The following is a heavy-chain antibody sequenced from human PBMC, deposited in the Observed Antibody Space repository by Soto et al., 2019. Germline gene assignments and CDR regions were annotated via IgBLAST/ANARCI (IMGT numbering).Heavy chain of an antibody. J-gene: IGHJ3*02. Sequence: PGGSLRLSCAASGFTFDDYAMHWVRQAPGKGLEWVSGISWNSGSIGYADSVKGRFTISRDNAKNSLYLQMNSLRAEDTALYYCAKGRLVDYGDSEPIGDAFDIWGQGTMVTVSS. CDR1: GFTFDDYA. CDR3: AKGRLVDYGDSEPIGDAFDI. D-gene: IGHD4-17*01. V-gene: IGHV3-9*01. CDR2: ISWNSGSI.